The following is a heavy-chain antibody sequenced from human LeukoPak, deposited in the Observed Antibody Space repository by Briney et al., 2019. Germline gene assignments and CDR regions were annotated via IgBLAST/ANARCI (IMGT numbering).Heavy chain of an antibody. J-gene: IGHJ3*02. CDR3: ARTPLSIWFGESDAFDI. Sequence: NTSETLSLTCTVSGGSISSYYWSWIRQPPGKGLEWIGYIYYSGSTNYNPSLKSRVTISVDTSKNQFSLKLSSVTAADTAVYYCARTPLSIWFGESDAFDIWGQGTMVTVSS. CDR2: IYYSGST. V-gene: IGHV4-59*01. D-gene: IGHD3-10*01. CDR1: GGSISSYY.